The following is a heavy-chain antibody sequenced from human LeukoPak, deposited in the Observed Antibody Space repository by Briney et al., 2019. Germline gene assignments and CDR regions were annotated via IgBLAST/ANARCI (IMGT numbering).Heavy chain of an antibody. D-gene: IGHD2/OR15-2a*01. CDR2: IYHSGST. Sequence: PSQTLSLTCAVSGGSISSGGYSWSWIRQPPGKGLEWIGYIYHSGSTYYNPSLKSRVTISVDRSKNQFSLKLSSVTAADTAVYYCARASFLYGMDVWGQGTTVTVSS. V-gene: IGHV4-30-2*01. J-gene: IGHJ6*02. CDR1: GGSISSGGYS. CDR3: ARASFLYGMDV.